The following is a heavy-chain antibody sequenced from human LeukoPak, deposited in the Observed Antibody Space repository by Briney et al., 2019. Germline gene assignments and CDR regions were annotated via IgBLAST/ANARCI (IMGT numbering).Heavy chain of an antibody. CDR1: GFTFDDYA. CDR2: ISLNSGSI. V-gene: IGHV3-9*01. J-gene: IGHJ4*02. Sequence: GRSLSLSCAASGFTFDDYAMHWVRQAPWKGLEWVSGISLNSGSIGYADSVKGRFTISRDNAKNSLYLQMNSLRAEDTALYYCAKDSVATVVTLGFDYWGQGTLVTVSS. CDR3: AKDSVATVVTLGFDY. D-gene: IGHD4-23*01.